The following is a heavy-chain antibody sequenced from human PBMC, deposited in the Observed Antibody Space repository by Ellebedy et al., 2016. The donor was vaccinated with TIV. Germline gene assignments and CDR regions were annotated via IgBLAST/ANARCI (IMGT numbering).Heavy chain of an antibody. CDR3: AKVDIVVVIAIRDWYFDL. J-gene: IGHJ2*01. D-gene: IGHD2-21*01. Sequence: GESLKISXSASGFTFSSYAMHWVLQAPGKGLEWVSAISGSGGSTYYADSVKGRFTISRDNSKNTLYLQMNSLRAEDTAVYYCAKVDIVVVIAIRDWYFDLWGRGTLVTVSS. CDR1: GFTFSSYA. V-gene: IGHV3-23*01. CDR2: ISGSGGST.